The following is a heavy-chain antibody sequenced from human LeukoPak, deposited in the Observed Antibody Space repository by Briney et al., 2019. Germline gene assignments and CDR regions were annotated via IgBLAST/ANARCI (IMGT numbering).Heavy chain of an antibody. CDR1: GYTFTDYY. V-gene: IGHV1-2*02. CDR2: IDPNGGGT. Sequence: ASVKVSCKASGYTFTDYYVHWVRQAPGQGLEWMGWIDPNGGGTNYPQKFQDRVVLTRDTSISTAYMELSRLRSDDTAVYFCARDVDTVVVTALASWGQGTLVTVSS. J-gene: IGHJ5*02. CDR3: ARDVDTVVVTALAS. D-gene: IGHD2-21*02.